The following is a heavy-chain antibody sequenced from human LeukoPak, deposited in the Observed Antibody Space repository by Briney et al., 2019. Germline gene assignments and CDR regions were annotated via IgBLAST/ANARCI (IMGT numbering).Heavy chain of an antibody. CDR1: GGSISSSSYY. D-gene: IGHD3-10*01. Sequence: SETLSLTCTVSGGSISSSSYYWGWIRQPPGKGLEWIGSIYYSGSTYYNPSLKSRVTISVDTSKNQFSLKLSSVTAADTAVYYCARHRSYYYGSGSSPLIDYWGQGTLVTVSS. V-gene: IGHV4-39*07. CDR3: ARHRSYYYGSGSSPLIDY. J-gene: IGHJ4*02. CDR2: IYYSGST.